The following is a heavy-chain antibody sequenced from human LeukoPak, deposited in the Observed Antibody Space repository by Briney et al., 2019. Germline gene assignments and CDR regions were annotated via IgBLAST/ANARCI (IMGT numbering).Heavy chain of an antibody. D-gene: IGHD4-17*01. CDR2: ISSSSSYI. J-gene: IGHJ4*02. CDR1: GFTFDDYT. CDR3: ASGMTTVTTAGY. V-gene: IGHV3-21*01. Sequence: GGSLRLSCAASGFTFDDYTMHWVRQAPGKGLEWVSSISSSSSYIYYADSVKGRFTISRDNAKNSLYLQMNSLRAEDTAVYYCASGMTTVTTAGYWGQGTLVTVSS.